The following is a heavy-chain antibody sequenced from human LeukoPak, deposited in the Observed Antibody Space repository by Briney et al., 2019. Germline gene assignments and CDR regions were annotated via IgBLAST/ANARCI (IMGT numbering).Heavy chain of an antibody. CDR2: ISYDGSNK. Sequence: PGRSLRLSCAASGFTFSSYAMHWVRQAPGKGLERVAVISYDGSNKYYADSVKGRFTISRDNSKNTLYLQMNSLRAEHTAVYYCARVRAINWFDPWGQGTLVTVSS. V-gene: IGHV3-30-3*01. J-gene: IGHJ5*02. CDR1: GFTFSSYA. CDR3: ARVRAINWFDP.